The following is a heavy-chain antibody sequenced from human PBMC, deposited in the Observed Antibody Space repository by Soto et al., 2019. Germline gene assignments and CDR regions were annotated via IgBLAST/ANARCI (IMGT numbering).Heavy chain of an antibody. Sequence: PGGSLRLSCAASGFMFSTYAMTWVRQAPGRGLEWVSTILHDETPFYTDSVKGRFTTSRDNVRGTLYLQMNGLRVEDAALYYCAKDLFPTSGQRFFFESWGQGTLVTVSS. CDR3: AKDLFPTSGQRFFFES. D-gene: IGHD2-21*01. CDR2: ILHDETP. CDR1: GFMFSTYA. J-gene: IGHJ4*02. V-gene: IGHV3-23*01.